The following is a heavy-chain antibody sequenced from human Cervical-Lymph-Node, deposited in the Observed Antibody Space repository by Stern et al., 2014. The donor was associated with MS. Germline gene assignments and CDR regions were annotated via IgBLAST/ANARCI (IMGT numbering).Heavy chain of an antibody. Sequence: QVQLVQSGAEVKKPGSSVKVSCKASGGTFSTQAINWVRQAPGQGLEWVGGIIPIFGTPNYAQKVQDRVPITADESTSTAYMDLNSLRSEDTAVYYCATPSTVTVGGMDVWGQGTTVTVSS. CDR3: ATPSTVTVGGMDV. J-gene: IGHJ6*02. CDR1: GGTFSTQA. D-gene: IGHD4-17*01. V-gene: IGHV1-69*01. CDR2: IIPIFGTP.